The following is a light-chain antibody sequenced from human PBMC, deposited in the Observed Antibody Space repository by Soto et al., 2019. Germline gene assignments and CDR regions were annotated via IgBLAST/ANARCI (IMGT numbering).Light chain of an antibody. J-gene: IGLJ1*01. CDR3: CSYAGTSIP. CDR2: DVT. V-gene: IGLV2-11*01. Sequence: QSVLTQPRSVSGSPGQSVSISCTGTSSDVGGYNYVSWYQHHPGKAPKLIIYDVTKRPSGVPDRFSGSKSGNTASLTISGLQAEDEADYYCCSYAGTSIPFGTGTKV. CDR1: SSDVGGYNY.